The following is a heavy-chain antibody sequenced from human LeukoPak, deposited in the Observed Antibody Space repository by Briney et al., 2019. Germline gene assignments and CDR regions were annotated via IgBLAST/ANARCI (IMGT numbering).Heavy chain of an antibody. CDR1: GGSISNYY. CDR2: IYYSGTT. J-gene: IGHJ4*02. D-gene: IGHD6-19*01. CDR3: ARHKGAVGGRYYDY. V-gene: IGHV4-59*08. Sequence: SETLSLTCTVSGGSISNYYWSWIRQPPGKGLEWIGYIYYSGTTSYNPSLKSRVTISVDTSKNQFSLRLSSVTAADTAVYYCARHKGAVGGRYYDYWGQGTLVTVSS.